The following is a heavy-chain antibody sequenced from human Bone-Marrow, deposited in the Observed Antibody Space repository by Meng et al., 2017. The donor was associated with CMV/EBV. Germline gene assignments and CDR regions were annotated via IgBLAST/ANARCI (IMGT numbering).Heavy chain of an antibody. V-gene: IGHV1-2*02. CDR2: INPNSGGT. CDR1: GYTFTGYY. Sequence: ASVKVSCKASGYTFTGYYMHWVRQAPGQGLEWMGWINPNSGGTNYAQKFQGRVTMTRDTSISTAYMELSRLRSEDTAVYYCARGLGYCSSTSCPPGYWGQGTRVTVSS. D-gene: IGHD2-2*01. J-gene: IGHJ4*02. CDR3: ARGLGYCSSTSCPPGY.